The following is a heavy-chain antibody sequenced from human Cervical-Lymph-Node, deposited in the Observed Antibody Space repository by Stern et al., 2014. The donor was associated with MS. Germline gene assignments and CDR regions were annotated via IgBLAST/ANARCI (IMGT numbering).Heavy chain of an antibody. CDR2: FDPEDGEK. CDR1: GNTLTDLS. V-gene: IGHV1-24*01. CDR3: ATDRDDFRSGYSAPTKGYGLDV. J-gene: IGHJ6*02. Sequence: DQLVESGAEVKKPGASVKVSCKVSGNTLTDLSRHWVRQAPGKGLEWMGGFDPEDGEKIYAQKFQGRVTMTEDTSTDSAYMELSSLRSEDTAVYYCATDRDDFRSGYSAPTKGYGLDVWGQGTTVTVTS. D-gene: IGHD3-3*01.